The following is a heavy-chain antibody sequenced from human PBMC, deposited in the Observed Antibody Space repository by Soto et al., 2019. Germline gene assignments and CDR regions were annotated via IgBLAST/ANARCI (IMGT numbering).Heavy chain of an antibody. J-gene: IGHJ3*02. V-gene: IGHV4-4*02. CDR2: IYHSGST. Sequence: QVQLQESGPGLVKPSGTLSLTCAVSSGSISSSNWWGWVRQPPGKGLEWIGEIYHSGSTNYNPSLMSRVTIAVNKSKYQFSLNVISVTAADRAVYYCARRPGYCSGVSCFDGQGDFDIWGQGTMVTGSS. D-gene: IGHD2-15*01. CDR1: SGSISSSNW. CDR3: ARRPGYCSGVSCFDGQGDFDI.